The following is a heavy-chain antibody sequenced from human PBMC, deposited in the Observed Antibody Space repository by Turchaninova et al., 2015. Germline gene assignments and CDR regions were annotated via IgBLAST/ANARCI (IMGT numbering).Heavy chain of an antibody. Sequence: QVQLVQSGAEVTKPGSSVKVSCTASGGTFSTSAISGVRQAPGQGLEWMGGITPIFGTANYAQKFQGRVTITADESTSTVYMEVSSLRSEDTALYYCARGPDSSAYYYFYWGQGTLVTVSS. CDR1: GGTFSTSA. D-gene: IGHD3-22*01. V-gene: IGHV1-69*12. CDR3: ARGPDSSAYYYFY. CDR2: ITPIFGTA. J-gene: IGHJ4*02.